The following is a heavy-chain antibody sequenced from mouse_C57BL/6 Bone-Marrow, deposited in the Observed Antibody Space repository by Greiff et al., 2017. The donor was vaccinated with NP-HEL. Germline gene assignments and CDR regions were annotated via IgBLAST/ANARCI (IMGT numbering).Heavy chain of an antibody. D-gene: IGHD1-1*01. J-gene: IGHJ4*01. V-gene: IGHV1-55*01. CDR3: ARGRYYYGSSPDY. CDR2: IYPGSGST. Sequence: VQLQQSGAELVKPGASVKMSCKASGYTFTSYWITWVKQRPGQGLEWIGDIYPGSGSTNYNEKFKSKATLTVDTSSSTAYMQLSSLTSEDSAVYYCARGRYYYGSSPDYWGQGTSVTVSS. CDR1: GYTFTSYW.